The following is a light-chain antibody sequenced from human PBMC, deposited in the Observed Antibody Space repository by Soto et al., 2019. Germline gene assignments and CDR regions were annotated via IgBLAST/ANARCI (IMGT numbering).Light chain of an antibody. CDR3: QQFNSYPRT. J-gene: IGKJ2*01. V-gene: IGKV1-13*02. CDR2: GAS. Sequence: AIQLTQSPSSLSASVGDRVTITCRASQGIGTALAWYQQKPGKGPKLLIYGASNLEGGVPSRFSGSRSGTDFTLTISSLQPADFATYYCQQFNSYPRTFGQGTKLEIK. CDR1: QGIGTA.